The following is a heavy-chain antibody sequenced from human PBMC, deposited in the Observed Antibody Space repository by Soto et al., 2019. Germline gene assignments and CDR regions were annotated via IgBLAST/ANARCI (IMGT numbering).Heavy chain of an antibody. Sequence: ASVKVSCKASGYTFTSYAMHWVRQAPGQRLEWMGWINAGNGNTKYSQKFQGRVTITRDTSASTAYMELSSLRSEDTAVYYCARDKRVLQNLFEYWGQGTLVTVSS. CDR1: GYTFTSYA. V-gene: IGHV1-3*01. CDR2: INAGNGNT. CDR3: ARDKRVLQNLFEY. J-gene: IGHJ4*02. D-gene: IGHD2-8*01.